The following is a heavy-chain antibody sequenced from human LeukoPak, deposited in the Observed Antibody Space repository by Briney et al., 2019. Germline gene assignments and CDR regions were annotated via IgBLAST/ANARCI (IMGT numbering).Heavy chain of an antibody. CDR3: ARFGYYDSSGYGDY. CDR2: IYHSGST. Sequence: PSETLSLTCTVSGYSISSGYYWGWIRQPPGKGLEWIGSIYHSGSTYYNPSLKSRVTISVDTSKNQFSLKLSSVTAADTAVYYCARFGYYDSSGYGDYWGQGTLVTVSS. V-gene: IGHV4-38-2*02. D-gene: IGHD3-22*01. CDR1: GYSISSGYY. J-gene: IGHJ4*02.